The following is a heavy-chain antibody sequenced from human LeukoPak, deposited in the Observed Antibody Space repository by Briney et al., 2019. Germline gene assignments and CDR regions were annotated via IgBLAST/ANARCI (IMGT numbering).Heavy chain of an antibody. CDR3: VRDGPRAYCGTDCYPDFDH. V-gene: IGHV3-30*03. D-gene: IGHD2-21*02. Sequence: GGSLRLSCAASGFTFSSYGMHWVRQAPGKGLEWVAVISYDGSNKYYADSVKGRFTISRDNSKKTLYLQMNSLRVEDTAVYYCVRDGPRAYCGTDCYPDFDHWGQGTLVTVSS. J-gene: IGHJ4*02. CDR2: ISYDGSNK. CDR1: GFTFSSYG.